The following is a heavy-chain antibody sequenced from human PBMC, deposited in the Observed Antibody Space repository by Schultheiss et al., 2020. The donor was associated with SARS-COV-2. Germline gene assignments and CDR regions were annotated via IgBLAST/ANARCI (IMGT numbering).Heavy chain of an antibody. CDR1: GGSISSYY. CDR2: IYYSGST. V-gene: IGHV4-59*05. J-gene: IGHJ3*02. Sequence: SETLSLTCTVSGGSISSYYWSWIRQPPGKGLEWIGSIYYSGSTYYNPSLKSRVTISVDTSKNQFSLKLSSVTAADTAVYYCARSLGYFDWLLYHAFDIWGQGTMVTVSS. D-gene: IGHD3-9*01. CDR3: ARSLGYFDWLLYHAFDI.